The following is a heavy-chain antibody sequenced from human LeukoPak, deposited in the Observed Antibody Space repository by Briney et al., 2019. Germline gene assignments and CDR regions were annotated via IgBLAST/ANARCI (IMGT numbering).Heavy chain of an antibody. CDR2: LYSGGST. J-gene: IGHJ4*02. Sequence: PGGSLRLSCAASGFTFSSYAMHWVRQAPGKGLEWVSVLYSGGSTYYADSVRGRSTISRDNSKNTLYLQMDSLRAEDTAVYYCVKEGVGSSYFFNYWGQGTLVTVSS. V-gene: IGHV3-53*01. CDR3: VKEGVGSSYFFNY. CDR1: GFTFSSYA. D-gene: IGHD1-26*01.